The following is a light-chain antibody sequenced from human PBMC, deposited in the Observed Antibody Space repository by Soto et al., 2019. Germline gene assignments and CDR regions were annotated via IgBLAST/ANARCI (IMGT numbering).Light chain of an antibody. Sequence: QSVLTQPASVSGSPGQSITISCTGTSSDVGGYNYVSWYQQHPGKAPKLMIYDVTNRPSGVSNRFSGSKSGNTASLTISGLQAEDDADYYCSSYTSYSTLVVFGGGTKVTVL. CDR2: DVT. V-gene: IGLV2-14*01. CDR1: SSDVGGYNY. CDR3: SSYTSYSTLVV. J-gene: IGLJ2*01.